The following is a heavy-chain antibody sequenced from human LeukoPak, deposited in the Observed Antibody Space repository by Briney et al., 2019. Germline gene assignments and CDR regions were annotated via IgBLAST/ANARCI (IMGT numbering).Heavy chain of an antibody. D-gene: IGHD3-3*01. Sequence: ASVKVSCTASGYTFTSYGISWVRQAPGQGLEWMGWISAYNGNTNYAQKLQGRVTMTTDTSTSTAYMEPRSLRSDDTAVYYCARSPGDYDFWSGYYTSAVGLYFDYWGQGTLVTVSS. V-gene: IGHV1-18*01. CDR3: ARSPGDYDFWSGYYTSAVGLYFDY. J-gene: IGHJ4*02. CDR2: ISAYNGNT. CDR1: GYTFTSYG.